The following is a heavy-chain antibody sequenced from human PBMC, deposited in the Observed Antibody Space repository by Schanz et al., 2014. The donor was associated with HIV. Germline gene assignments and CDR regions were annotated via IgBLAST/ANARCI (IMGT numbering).Heavy chain of an antibody. J-gene: IGHJ4*02. Sequence: QVQLVQSGAEVKKPGASGKVSCKGSGYTFTREERHWVREEPGQGGEWMGIINPSGGSTSYAQKFQGRVTMTRDTSTSTVYMELSSLRSEDTAVYYCARDRPVIVGATRADGGTDWGYWGQGTLGTVSS. V-gene: IGHV1-46*01. CDR1: GYTFTREE. D-gene: IGHD1-26*01. CDR2: INPSGGST. CDR3: ARDRPVIVGATRADGGTDWGY.